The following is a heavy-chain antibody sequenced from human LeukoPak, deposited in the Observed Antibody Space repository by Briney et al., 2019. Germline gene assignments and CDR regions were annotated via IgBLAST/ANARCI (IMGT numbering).Heavy chain of an antibody. CDR3: ARAIQFGGYFDY. D-gene: IGHD2-15*01. J-gene: IGHJ4*02. CDR1: GFTFSTNW. CDR2: INGDGSST. V-gene: IGHV3-74*01. Sequence: GGSLRLSCAASGFTFSTNWMHWVRQGPGKGLVWVSRINGDGSSTSYADSVKGRFTISRDNAKNTLYLQMNSLRAEDTAVYYCARAIQFGGYFDYWGQGTLVTVST.